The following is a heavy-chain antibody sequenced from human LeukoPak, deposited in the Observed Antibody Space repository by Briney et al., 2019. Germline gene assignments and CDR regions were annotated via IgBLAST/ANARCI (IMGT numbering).Heavy chain of an antibody. J-gene: IGHJ4*02. CDR1: GGSFSGYY. CDR2: INHSGST. V-gene: IGHV4-34*01. CDR3: ASSSGYCSGGSCYPTADY. D-gene: IGHD2-15*01. Sequence: PSETLSFTCAVYGGSFSGYYWSWIRQPPGKGLEWIGEINHSGSTNYNPSLKSRVTISVDTSKNQFSLKLSSVTAADTAVYYCASSSGYCSGGSCYPTADYWGQGTLVTVSS.